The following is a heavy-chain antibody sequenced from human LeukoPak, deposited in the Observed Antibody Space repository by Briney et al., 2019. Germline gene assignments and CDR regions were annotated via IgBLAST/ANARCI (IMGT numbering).Heavy chain of an antibody. Sequence: TGGSLRLSCAASGFTFSSYAMSWVRQAPGKGLEWVSAISGSGGSTYYADSVKGRFTISRDNSKNTLYLQMNSLRAEDTAVYYCAKDRAAIAAPYHFDYWGQGTLVTVSS. D-gene: IGHD6-6*01. V-gene: IGHV3-23*01. CDR2: ISGSGGST. CDR3: AKDRAAIAAPYHFDY. J-gene: IGHJ4*02. CDR1: GFTFSSYA.